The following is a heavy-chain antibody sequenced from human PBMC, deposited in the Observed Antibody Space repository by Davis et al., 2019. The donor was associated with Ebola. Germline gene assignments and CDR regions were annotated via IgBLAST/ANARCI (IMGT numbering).Heavy chain of an antibody. CDR2: INPSGGST. CDR3: VVVRGVIKGYFDY. CDR1: GYTFTSYY. Sequence: AASVKVSCKASGYTFTSYYMHWVRQAPGQGLEWMGIINPSGGSTSYAQKFQGRVTMTRDTSTSTVYMGLSSLRSEDTAVYYCVVVRGVIKGYFDYWGQGTLVTVSS. D-gene: IGHD3-10*01. J-gene: IGHJ4*02. V-gene: IGHV1-46*01.